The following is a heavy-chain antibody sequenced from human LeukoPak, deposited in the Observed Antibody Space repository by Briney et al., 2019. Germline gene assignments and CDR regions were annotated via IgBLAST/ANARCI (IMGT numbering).Heavy chain of an antibody. CDR1: GGSFSGYH. Sequence: SETLSLTCAVYGGSFSGYHWSWIRQPPGKGLEWIGEINHSGSTNYNPSLKSRVTISVDTSKNQFSLKLSSVTAADTAVYYCARGLDLASPGVYYFDYWGQGTLVTVSS. V-gene: IGHV4-34*01. CDR3: ARGLDLASPGVYYFDY. J-gene: IGHJ4*02. CDR2: INHSGST. D-gene: IGHD3-3*01.